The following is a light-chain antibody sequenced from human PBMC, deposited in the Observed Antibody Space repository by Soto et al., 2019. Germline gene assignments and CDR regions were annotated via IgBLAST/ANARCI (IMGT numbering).Light chain of an antibody. V-gene: IGKV3-20*01. Sequence: EVVLTQSPGTLSLSPGERATLSCRASQTVSLSYLAWYQQKPGQAPRLLIYGASSRATGIPDRFSGGGSGTDFTLTISRLEPVDFEMYYCQQYFNSPFTFGVGTRLDIX. J-gene: IGKJ4*01. CDR1: QTVSLSY. CDR2: GAS. CDR3: QQYFNSPFT.